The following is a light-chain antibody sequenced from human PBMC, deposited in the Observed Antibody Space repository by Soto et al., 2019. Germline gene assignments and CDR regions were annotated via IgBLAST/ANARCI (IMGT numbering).Light chain of an antibody. CDR3: QQYDNLPT. Sequence: DIQMTQSPSSLSASVGDRVTITCQASQDISNYLNWYQQKPGKAPKLLIYDASNLETGVPSRFSGSGSRTDFTFTISSLQPEDIATYYCQQYDNLPTCGPGTKVDIK. J-gene: IGKJ3*01. CDR1: QDISNY. V-gene: IGKV1-33*01. CDR2: DAS.